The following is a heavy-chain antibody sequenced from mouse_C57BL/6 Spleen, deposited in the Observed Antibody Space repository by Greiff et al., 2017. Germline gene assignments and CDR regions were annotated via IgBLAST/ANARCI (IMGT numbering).Heavy chain of an antibody. CDR2: IHPNSGST. Sequence: VQLQQPGAELVKPGTSVKLSCKASGYTFTSYWMHWVKQRPGQGLEWIGMIHPNSGSTNYNEKFKSKATLTVDKSSSTAYMQRSSLTSEDSAVYYCASYYYGSSEYYFDYWGQGTTLTVSS. J-gene: IGHJ2*01. CDR1: GYTFTSYW. D-gene: IGHD1-1*01. V-gene: IGHV1-64*01. CDR3: ASYYYGSSEYYFDY.